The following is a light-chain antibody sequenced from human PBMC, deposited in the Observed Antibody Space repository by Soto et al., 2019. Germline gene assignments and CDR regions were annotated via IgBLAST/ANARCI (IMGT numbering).Light chain of an antibody. Sequence: SYELTQPPSVSVAPGKTARITCGGDNIGTKSVHWYQQKPGQAPVLVIYYDSDRPSGIPEGFSGSNSGNTATLTISGVEAGDEADYYCQVWDSSSDHYVFGTGTQLTVL. CDR3: QVWDSSSDHYV. J-gene: IGLJ1*01. CDR2: YDS. CDR1: NIGTKS. V-gene: IGLV3-21*04.